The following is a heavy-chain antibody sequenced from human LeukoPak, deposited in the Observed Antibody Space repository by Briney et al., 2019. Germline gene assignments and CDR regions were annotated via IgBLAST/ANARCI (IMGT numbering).Heavy chain of an antibody. J-gene: IGHJ4*02. V-gene: IGHV4-30-4*01. CDR2: IYYSGST. Sequence: PSQTLSLTCTVSGGSISSGDYYWSWIRQPPGKGLEWIGYIYYSGSTYYNPSLESRVTMSVDMSENHTSLKLTSVTAADTAVYYCAREGGPYRPLDYSGQGTLVTVSS. CDR3: AREGGPYRPLDY. CDR1: GGSISSGDYY.